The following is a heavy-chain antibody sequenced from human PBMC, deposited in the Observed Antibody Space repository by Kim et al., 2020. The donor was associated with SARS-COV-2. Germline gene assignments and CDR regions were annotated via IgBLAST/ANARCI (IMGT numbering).Heavy chain of an antibody. CDR2: SNK. Sequence: SNKYYADAVKGRFTSSRDNSKNPLYLQRNSLRAEDTAVYYCARASDWYFDLWGRGTLVTVSS. J-gene: IGHJ2*01. CDR3: ARASDWYFDL. V-gene: IGHV3-33*01.